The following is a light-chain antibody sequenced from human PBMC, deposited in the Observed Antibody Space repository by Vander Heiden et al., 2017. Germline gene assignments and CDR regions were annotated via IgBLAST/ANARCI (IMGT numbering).Light chain of an antibody. V-gene: IGLV3-21*02. CDR2: DDN. J-gene: IGLJ2*01. CDR3: QVWDSSSDHPHVV. CDR1: NIGSKS. Sequence: SYVLTQPPSVSVAPGPTARITCGGNNIGSKSVHWYQQKPGQAPLLVVYDDNDRPSGIPERFSGSNSGNTATLTISRVEAGDEADYYCQVWDSSSDHPHVVFGGGTKLTVL.